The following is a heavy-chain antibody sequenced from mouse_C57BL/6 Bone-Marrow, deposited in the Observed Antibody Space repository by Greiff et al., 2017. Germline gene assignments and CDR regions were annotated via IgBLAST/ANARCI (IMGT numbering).Heavy chain of an antibody. V-gene: IGHV1-81*01. CDR2: IYPRSGNT. Sequence: VQLQQSGAELARPGASVKLSCKASGYTFPSYGISWVKQRTGQGLEWIGEIYPRSGNTYYNEKFKGKATLTADQSSSTAYMELRGLTSEDSAVYFCAREVAYDGYYLAYWGQGTLVTVSA. CDR3: AREVAYDGYYLAY. J-gene: IGHJ3*01. CDR1: GYTFPSYG. D-gene: IGHD2-3*01.